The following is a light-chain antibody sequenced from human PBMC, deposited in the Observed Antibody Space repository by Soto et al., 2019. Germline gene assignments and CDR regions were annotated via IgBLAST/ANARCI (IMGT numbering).Light chain of an antibody. CDR2: GAS. J-gene: IGKJ1*01. CDR1: QSLSSN. CDR3: QQYGSSPWT. Sequence: VMTQSPATLSVCTGEGATLSCRASQSLSSNLAWYQQKPGQAPRLLIYGASTRATGIPARFSGSGSGTEFTLTISSLQSEDFAVYYCQQYGSSPWTFGQGTKVDIK. V-gene: IGKV3-15*01.